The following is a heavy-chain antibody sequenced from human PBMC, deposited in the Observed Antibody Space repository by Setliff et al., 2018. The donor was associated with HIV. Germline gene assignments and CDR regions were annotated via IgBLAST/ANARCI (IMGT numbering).Heavy chain of an antibody. CDR1: GFTFDDYG. Sequence: PGGSLRLSCAASGFTFDDYGMSWVRQAPGKGLEWVANIKQDGSEKYYVDSVKGRFTISRDNAKNSLYLQMNSLRAEDTAVYYCAKKTAAYTSGSWLHYWGQGTLVTVSS. CDR3: AKKTAAYTSGSWLHY. J-gene: IGHJ4*02. V-gene: IGHV3-7*01. D-gene: IGHD3-10*01. CDR2: IKQDGSEK.